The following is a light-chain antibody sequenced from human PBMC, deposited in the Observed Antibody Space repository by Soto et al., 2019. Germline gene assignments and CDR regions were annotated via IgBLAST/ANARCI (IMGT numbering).Light chain of an antibody. Sequence: IVMTQSPLSLPVTPGEPASISCRSSQSLLHSNGYNYLDWYLQKPGQSPQLLIYLGSYRASGAPDRFNHSVSDKAFSLNITSVEAEEVGDYYCMQALQPPNTFGGRTNVVIK. CDR2: LGS. V-gene: IGKV2-28*01. J-gene: IGKJ4*01. CDR3: MQALQPPNT. CDR1: QSLLHSNGYNY.